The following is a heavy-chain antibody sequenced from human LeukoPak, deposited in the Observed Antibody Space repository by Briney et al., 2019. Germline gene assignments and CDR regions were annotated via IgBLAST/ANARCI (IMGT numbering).Heavy chain of an antibody. CDR3: AREGKPSSYHYGMDV. V-gene: IGHV3-66*02. CDR2: IYSGGST. J-gene: IGHJ6*02. Sequence: PGGSLRLSCAASGFTVSSNYRSWVRQAPGKGLEWVSVIYSGGSTYYADSVKGRFTISRDNSKNTLYLQMNSLRAEDTAVYYCAREGKPSSYHYGMDVWGQGTTVTVSS. CDR1: GFTVSSNY.